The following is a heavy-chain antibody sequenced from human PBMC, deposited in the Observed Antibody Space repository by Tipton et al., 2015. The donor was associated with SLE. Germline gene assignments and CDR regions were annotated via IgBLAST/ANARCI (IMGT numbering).Heavy chain of an antibody. CDR3: ARHSSFFDP. Sequence: TLSLTCTVSGGSISSSSYYWGWIRQPAGKGLEWIGRIYTSGSTNYNPSLKSRVTMSVDTSKNQFSLKLSSVTAADTAVYYCARHSSFFDPWGQGTLVTVSS. J-gene: IGHJ5*02. CDR2: IYTSGST. CDR1: GGSISSSSYY. V-gene: IGHV4-61*02. D-gene: IGHD2-21*01.